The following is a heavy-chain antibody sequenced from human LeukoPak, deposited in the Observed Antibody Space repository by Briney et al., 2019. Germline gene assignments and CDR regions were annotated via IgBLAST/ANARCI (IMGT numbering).Heavy chain of an antibody. D-gene: IGHD3-22*01. CDR3: AKDLLRYYYDSSGPAFDI. Sequence: TGGSLRLSCAASGFTFSSYAMSWVRQAPGKGLEWVSAISGSGGSTYYADSVKGRFTISRDNSKNTLYLQMNSLRAEDTAVYYCAKDLLRYYYDSSGPAFDIWGQGTMVTVSS. CDR2: ISGSGGST. CDR1: GFTFSSYA. J-gene: IGHJ3*02. V-gene: IGHV3-23*01.